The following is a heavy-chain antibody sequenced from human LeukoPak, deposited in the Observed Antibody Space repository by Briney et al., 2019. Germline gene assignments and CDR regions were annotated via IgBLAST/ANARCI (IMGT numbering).Heavy chain of an antibody. V-gene: IGHV3-7*03. CDR1: GFTFSSYW. J-gene: IGHJ4*02. CDR2: IKQDGSEK. CDR3: ARSPTSKGLDY. Sequence: PGGSLRLSCAASGFTFSSYWMSWVRQAPGKGLEWVANIKQDGSEKYYVDSVKGQFTISRDNAKNSLYLQMSSLRAEDTAVYYCARSPTSKGLDYWGQGTPVTVSS.